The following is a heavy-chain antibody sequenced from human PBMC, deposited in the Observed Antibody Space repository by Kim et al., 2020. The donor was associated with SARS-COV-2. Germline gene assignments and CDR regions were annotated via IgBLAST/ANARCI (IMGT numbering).Heavy chain of an antibody. CDR2: INAGNGNT. CDR3: ARDSKWLRLPFPYYYYYGMDV. V-gene: IGHV1-3*01. J-gene: IGHJ6*02. Sequence: ASVKVSCKASGYTFTSYAMHWVRQAPGQRLEWMGWINAGNGNTKYSQKFQGRVTITRDTSASTAYMELSSLRSEDTAVYYCARDSKWLRLPFPYYYYYGMDVWGQGTTVTVSS. D-gene: IGHD5-12*01. CDR1: GYTFTSYA.